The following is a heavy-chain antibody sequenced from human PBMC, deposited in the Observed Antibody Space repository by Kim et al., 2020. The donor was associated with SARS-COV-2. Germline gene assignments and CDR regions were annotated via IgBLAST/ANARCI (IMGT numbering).Heavy chain of an antibody. Sequence: TNYNPSLKSRVTISVDTAKNQFSLKLSSVTAADTAVYYCARGWGADRFDYWGQGTLVTVSS. CDR3: ARGWGADRFDY. J-gene: IGHJ4*02. V-gene: IGHV4-59*09. D-gene: IGHD3-16*01. CDR2: T.